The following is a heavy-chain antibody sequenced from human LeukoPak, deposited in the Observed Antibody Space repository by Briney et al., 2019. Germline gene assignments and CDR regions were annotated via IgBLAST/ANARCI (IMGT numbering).Heavy chain of an antibody. Sequence: PGGSLRLSCAASGFTFSSYAMSWVRQAPGKGLEWVSAISGSGGSTYYADSVKGRFTISRDNSKNTLYLQMNSLRAEDTAVYYCAKAFYYYDSSGYYFSFDYWGQGTLVPVSS. CDR3: AKAFYYYDSSGYYFSFDY. CDR1: GFTFSSYA. CDR2: ISGSGGST. D-gene: IGHD3-22*01. J-gene: IGHJ4*02. V-gene: IGHV3-23*01.